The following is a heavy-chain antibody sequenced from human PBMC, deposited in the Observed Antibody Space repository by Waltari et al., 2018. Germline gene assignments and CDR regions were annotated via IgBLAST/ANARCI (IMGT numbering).Heavy chain of an antibody. CDR3: AKDQTVVVIATPFDY. CDR1: GFTFSRYA. D-gene: IGHD2-21*01. J-gene: IGHJ4*02. Sequence: EVQLLESGGGLVQPGGSLRLSCAASGFTFSRYAMSWVRPATGKGLEWVSAISGSGGSTYYADSVKGRFTISRDNSKNTLYLQMNSLRAEDTAVYYCAKDQTVVVIATPFDYWGQGTLVTVSS. CDR2: ISGSGGST. V-gene: IGHV3-23*01.